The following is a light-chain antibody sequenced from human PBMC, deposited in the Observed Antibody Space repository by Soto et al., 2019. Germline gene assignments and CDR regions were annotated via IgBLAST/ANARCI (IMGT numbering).Light chain of an antibody. CDR1: QSVTY. Sequence: EIVLTQSPGTLSLSPGERATLSCTASQSVTYLVWYQQKPGQAPRLLIYGASSRATGIPDRFSGSGSGTDFTLTISRLEPEDFAVYYCQHYGSSPWTFGQGTKVEIK. CDR3: QHYGSSPWT. V-gene: IGKV3-20*01. CDR2: GAS. J-gene: IGKJ1*01.